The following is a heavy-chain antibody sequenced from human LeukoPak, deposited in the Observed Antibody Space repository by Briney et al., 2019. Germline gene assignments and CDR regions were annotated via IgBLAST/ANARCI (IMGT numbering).Heavy chain of an antibody. CDR3: AKRRYYDSSGYPRRGIDY. J-gene: IGHJ4*02. CDR1: GFTFSSYA. V-gene: IGHV3-23*01. CDR2: ISGSGGST. D-gene: IGHD3-22*01. Sequence: GGSLRLSCAASGFTFSSYAMSWVRQAPGKGLEWVSAISGSGGSTYYADSVKGRFTISRDNSKNTLYLQMNSLRAEDTAVYYCAKRRYYDSSGYPRRGIDYWGQGTLVTVSS.